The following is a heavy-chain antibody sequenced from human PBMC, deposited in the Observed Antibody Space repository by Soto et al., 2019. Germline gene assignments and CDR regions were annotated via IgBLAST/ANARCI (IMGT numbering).Heavy chain of an antibody. Sequence: QVQLQESGPGLVKPSQTLSLTCTVSGGSIRSGGYYWSWIRQHPGQGLEWIGYIFTGGSTYYSPSLQSRVAISIDTSKNQFSLKLTSVTAADTAVYYCSRFRIRGDAFDIWGLGTMVTVSS. J-gene: IGHJ3*02. CDR1: GGSIRSGGYY. CDR3: SRFRIRGDAFDI. CDR2: IFTGGST. V-gene: IGHV4-31*03. D-gene: IGHD3-16*01.